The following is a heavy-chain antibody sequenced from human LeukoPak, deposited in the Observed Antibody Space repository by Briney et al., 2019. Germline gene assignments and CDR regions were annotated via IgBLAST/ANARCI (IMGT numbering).Heavy chain of an antibody. J-gene: IGHJ4*02. D-gene: IGHD6-6*01. V-gene: IGHV3-7*01. Sequence: GGSPRLSCVASGVAIRNSWMSWVRQAPGKGLEWVANIHPDGSVQNYVDSVKGRFTISRDNAKNSLYLQINNLRAEDTAVYYCARGSEYTSSTNYYFDYWGQGTLVTVSS. CDR3: ARGSEYTSSTNYYFDY. CDR1: GVAIRNSW. CDR2: IHPDGSVQ.